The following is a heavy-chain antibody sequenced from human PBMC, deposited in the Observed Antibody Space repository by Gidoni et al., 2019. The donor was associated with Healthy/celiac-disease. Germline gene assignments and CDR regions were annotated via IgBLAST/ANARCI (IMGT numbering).Heavy chain of an antibody. CDR2: IYYSGRA. CDR3: ARHDGRVGVTTY. V-gene: IGHV4-39*01. Sequence: QLQLQESGPGLVKPSETLSLTCTVSGGSISSSSYYWGWIRQPQGKGLEWIGSIYYSGRAYYNPSLKGRVNISVDTSKNQFSLKLSSVTAADTAVYYCARHDGRVGVTTYWGQGTLVTVSS. J-gene: IGHJ4*02. D-gene: IGHD1-26*01. CDR1: GGSISSSSYY.